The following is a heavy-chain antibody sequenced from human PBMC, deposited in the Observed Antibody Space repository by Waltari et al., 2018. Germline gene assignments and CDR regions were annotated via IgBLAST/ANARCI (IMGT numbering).Heavy chain of an antibody. Sequence: EVPLLESGGGLVQVGGSLRLSCAASGFIFSSYAMHWVRQAPGKGLEWVSSISGSVGSTCYADSVKGRFTISRDNSKNTVYMQMSSLRAEDTAVYFCAKEGVGHTSGYYCDFWGQGTLVTVSS. CDR2: ISGSVGST. D-gene: IGHD3-22*01. CDR3: AKEGVGHTSGYYCDF. V-gene: IGHV3-23*01. J-gene: IGHJ4*02. CDR1: GFIFSSYA.